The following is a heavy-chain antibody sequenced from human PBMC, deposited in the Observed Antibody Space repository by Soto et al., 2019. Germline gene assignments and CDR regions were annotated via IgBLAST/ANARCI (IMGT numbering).Heavy chain of an antibody. V-gene: IGHV3-66*01. D-gene: IGHD6-19*01. CDR3: ARESVAGDLDY. CDR2: IYSGGST. J-gene: IGHJ4*02. CDR1: GFTVSSNY. Sequence: EVQLVEYGGGLVQPGGSLRLSCAASGFTVSSNYMSWVRQAPGKGMEWVSVIYSGGSTYYADSVKGRFTISRDNSNNTLYLQINSLRAEDTAVYYCARESVAGDLDYWGQGTLVTVSS.